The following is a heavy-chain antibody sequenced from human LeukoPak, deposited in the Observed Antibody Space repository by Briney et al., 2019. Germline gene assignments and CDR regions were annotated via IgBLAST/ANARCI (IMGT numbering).Heavy chain of an antibody. CDR2: IYSGDSDT. D-gene: IGHD3-22*01. Sequence: GESLKISCKGSGYSFTSYWIGWVRQMPGKGLEWMGIIYSGDSDTRYSPSFQGQVTISADKSISTAYLQWSSLKASDTAMYYCARQQTYYYDSSGYSEGRYYYYGMDVWGQGTTVTVSS. CDR1: GYSFTSYW. CDR3: ARQQTYYYDSSGYSEGRYYYYGMDV. V-gene: IGHV5-51*01. J-gene: IGHJ6*02.